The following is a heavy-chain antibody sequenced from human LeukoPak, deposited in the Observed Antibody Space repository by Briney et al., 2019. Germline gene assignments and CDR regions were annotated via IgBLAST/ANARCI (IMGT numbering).Heavy chain of an antibody. CDR3: RVTTNVSNYIDV. CDR1: GASVSSGGYY. Sequence: PSQTLSLTCTVSGASVSSGGYYWSWVRRTPGKGLEWIGYTYHSGSPFHNPSLKGRATISLDSSRNQFSLKLTSVTAADTAVYYCRVTTNVSNYIDVWGKGTTVIVSS. D-gene: IGHD2/OR15-2a*01. CDR2: TYHSGSP. J-gene: IGHJ6*03. V-gene: IGHV4-30-2*01.